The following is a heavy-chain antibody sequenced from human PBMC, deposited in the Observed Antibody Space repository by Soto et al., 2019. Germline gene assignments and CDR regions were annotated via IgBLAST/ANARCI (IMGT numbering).Heavy chain of an antibody. CDR3: ARLSRASFALDV. D-gene: IGHD3-16*01. J-gene: IGHJ6*02. CDR2: IDPTDSYT. V-gene: IGHV5-10-1*01. Sequence: PGESLKISCKGSGYNFITDWISWVRQMPGKGLEWMGRIDPTDSYTRYSPSFEGHVTISADKSISTAYLQWSSLKASDSAVYYGARLSRASFALDVWGQGTTVTVSS. CDR1: GYNFITDW.